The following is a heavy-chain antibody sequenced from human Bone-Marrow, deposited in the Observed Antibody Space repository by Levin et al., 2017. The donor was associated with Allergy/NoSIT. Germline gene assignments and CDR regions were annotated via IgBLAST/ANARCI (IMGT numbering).Heavy chain of an antibody. J-gene: IGHJ5*02. D-gene: IGHD5-24*01. V-gene: IGHV4-34*01. CDR3: AKGPPTVATIFLGRNHNWFDP. CDR2: VNYSGST. CDR1: GGSFSDYY. Sequence: SETLSLTCAVYGGSFSDYYWSWNRQPPGKGLEWIGEVNYSGSTKYTPSLKSRVTISVDTSKNQFSLKLNSVTAADTAVYYCAKGPPTVATIFLGRNHNWFDPWGQGTLVIVSS.